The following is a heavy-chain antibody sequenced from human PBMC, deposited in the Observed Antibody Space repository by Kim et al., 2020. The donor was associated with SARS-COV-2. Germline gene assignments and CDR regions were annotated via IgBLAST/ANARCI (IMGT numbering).Heavy chain of an antibody. D-gene: IGHD4-17*01. J-gene: IGHJ3*02. CDR2: IYPGDSDT. CDR1: GYSFTSYW. CDR3: ARPWNDYGDFGPGAFDI. Sequence: GESLKISCKGSGYSFTSYWIGWVRQMPGKGLEWMGIIYPGDSDTRYSPSFQGQVTISADKSISTAYLQWSSLKASDTAMYYCARPWNDYGDFGPGAFDIWGQGTMVTVSS. V-gene: IGHV5-51*01.